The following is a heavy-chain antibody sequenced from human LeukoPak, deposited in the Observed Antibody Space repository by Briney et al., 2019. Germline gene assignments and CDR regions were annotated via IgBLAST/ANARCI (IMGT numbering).Heavy chain of an antibody. J-gene: IGHJ6*02. CDR3: AREGKSSSSWYLSPPYYYGMDV. V-gene: IGHV3-7*01. CDR2: IKQDGSEK. Sequence: PGGSLRLSCAASGFTFNTYWMSWVRQAPGKGLEWVANIKQDGSEKYYVDSVKGRFTISRDNADNSLYLQMDSLRAEDTAVYYCAREGKSSSSWYLSPPYYYGMDVWGQGTTVTVSS. D-gene: IGHD6-13*01. CDR1: GFTFNTYW.